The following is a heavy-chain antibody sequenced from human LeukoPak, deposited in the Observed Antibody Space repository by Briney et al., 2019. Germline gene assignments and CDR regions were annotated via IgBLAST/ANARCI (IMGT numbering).Heavy chain of an antibody. CDR1: GFTFSSYW. V-gene: IGHV3-23*01. J-gene: IGHJ4*02. CDR3: AKGPGGELKY. CDR2: ISGSGGST. Sequence: GGSLRLSCAASGFTFSSYWIHWVRQAPGKGLEWVSAISGSGGSTYYADSVKGRFTISRDNSKNTLYLQMNSLRAEDTAVYYCAKGPGGELKYWGQGTLVTVSS. D-gene: IGHD3-16*01.